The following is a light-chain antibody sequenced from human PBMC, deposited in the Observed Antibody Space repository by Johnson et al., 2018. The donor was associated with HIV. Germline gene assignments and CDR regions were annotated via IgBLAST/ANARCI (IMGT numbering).Light chain of an antibody. V-gene: IGLV1-51*02. J-gene: IGLJ1*01. CDR3: AAWDSGLGAHYV. Sequence: QSVLTQPPSVSAAPGQNVNISCSGGSSNIWTNYVSWYQQFPGTAPKLTIYENNKRHSGVPDRFSASTSGSSATLDIPPIQTADEADYYCAAWDSGLGAHYVFGTGTKVTVL. CDR2: ENN. CDR1: SSNIWTNY.